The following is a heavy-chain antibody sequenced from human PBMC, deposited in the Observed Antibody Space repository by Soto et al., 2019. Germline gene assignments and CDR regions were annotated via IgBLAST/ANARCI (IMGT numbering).Heavy chain of an antibody. CDR1: GGSISSSSYY. CDR2: IYYSGST. CDR3: ARHARDSTGDYFDY. Sequence: PSETLSLTCTVSGGSISSSSYYWGWIRQPPGKGLEWIGSIYYSGSTYYNPSLESRVTISVDTSKNQFSLKLSSVTAADTAVYYCARHARDSTGDYFDYWGQGTLVTVSS. J-gene: IGHJ4*02. D-gene: IGHD2-21*02. V-gene: IGHV4-39*01.